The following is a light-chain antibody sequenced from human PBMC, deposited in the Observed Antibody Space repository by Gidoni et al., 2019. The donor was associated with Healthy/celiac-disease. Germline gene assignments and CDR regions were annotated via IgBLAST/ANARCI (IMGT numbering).Light chain of an antibody. J-gene: IGKJ5*01. CDR1: QRVRST. CDR2: GAS. CDR3: QQYNNWPPIT. Sequence: EIVMTQSPTTLSVSPGERATLSCRASQRVRSTLAWYQQKPGQDPRLLIYGASTRATGIPARFSGSESGTEFTLTISSLQSEDFAVYYCQQYNNWPPITFGQXTRLEIK. V-gene: IGKV3-15*01.